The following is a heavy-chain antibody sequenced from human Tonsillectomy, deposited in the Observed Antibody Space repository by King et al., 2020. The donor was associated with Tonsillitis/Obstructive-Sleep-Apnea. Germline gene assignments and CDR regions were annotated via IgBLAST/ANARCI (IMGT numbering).Heavy chain of an antibody. D-gene: IGHD3-22*01. J-gene: IGHJ4*02. CDR2: ISWNSGSI. Sequence: QLVQSGGGLVQPGRSLRLSCAASGFTFDDYAMHWVRQAPGKGLEWVSGISWNSGSIGYADSVKGRFTISRDNAKNSLYVQMNSLRAEDTALYYCAKGPTGDYYDSSGYYSTNYFDYWGQGTLGTVSS. CDR1: GFTFDDYA. V-gene: IGHV3-9*01. CDR3: AKGPTGDYYDSSGYYSTNYFDY.